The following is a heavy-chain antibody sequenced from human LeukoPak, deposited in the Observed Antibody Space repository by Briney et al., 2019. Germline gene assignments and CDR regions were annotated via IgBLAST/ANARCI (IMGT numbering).Heavy chain of an antibody. J-gene: IGHJ4*02. D-gene: IGHD1-26*01. CDR2: INPNSGGT. CDR3: ARERSGSYLDIDY. V-gene: IGHV1-2*06. CDR1: GYTFTSYD. Sequence: GASVKVSCKASGYTFTSYDINWVRQATGQGLEWMGRINPNSGGTNYAQKFQGRVTMTRDTSISTAYMDLSRLKSDDTAVYYCARERSGSYLDIDYWGQGTLVTVSS.